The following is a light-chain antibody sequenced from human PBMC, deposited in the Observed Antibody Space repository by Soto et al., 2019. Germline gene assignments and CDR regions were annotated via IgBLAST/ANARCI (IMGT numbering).Light chain of an antibody. CDR3: QQYDSYPLT. CDR1: QSISSW. J-gene: IGKJ4*01. Sequence: DIQMTQSPSTLSASVGDRVTITCRATQSISSWLAWYQQKPGKAPKLLIYKASSLQSAVPSRFSGSGSGTEFTLAINSLQPDDFAAYYCQQYDSYPLTFGGGTKVEIK. V-gene: IGKV1-5*03. CDR2: KAS.